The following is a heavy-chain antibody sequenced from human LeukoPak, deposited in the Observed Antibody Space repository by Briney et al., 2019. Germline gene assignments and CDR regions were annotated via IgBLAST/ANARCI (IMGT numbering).Heavy chain of an antibody. Sequence: PGGSLRLSCAASGFTFSDYYMSWLRQAPGKGLEWVSYISSSSSYTNYADSGKARFTISRDKAKNPLYLQMNSLRAEDTAVYYCARDGPTYYYDSSGYLNAFDIWGQGTMVTVSS. V-gene: IGHV3-11*06. CDR2: ISSSSSYT. J-gene: IGHJ3*02. D-gene: IGHD3-22*01. CDR1: GFTFSDYY. CDR3: ARDGPTYYYDSSGYLNAFDI.